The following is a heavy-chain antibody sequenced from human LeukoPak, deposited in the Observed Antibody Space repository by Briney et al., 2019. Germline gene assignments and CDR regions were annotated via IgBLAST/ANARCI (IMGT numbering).Heavy chain of an antibody. J-gene: IGHJ4*02. D-gene: IGHD5-12*01. CDR1: GFTFSHCV. Sequence: GGSLRLSCAASGFTFSHCVMHWVRQAPGKGLEWVAAMSNDGSEKYYADSVKGRFTISRDNSKNTLYLQMNSLRPEDTAVYYCARELRDSGYDFDYWGQGTLVTVSS. V-gene: IGHV3-30*04. CDR2: MSNDGSEK. CDR3: ARELRDSGYDFDY.